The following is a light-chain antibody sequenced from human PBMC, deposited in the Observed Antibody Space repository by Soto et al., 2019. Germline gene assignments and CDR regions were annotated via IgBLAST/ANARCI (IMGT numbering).Light chain of an antibody. Sequence: DIQMTQSPSSLSASVGDRVTITCRAIHPMNINLVWFQQKPGKAHKSLIYAATNLQSGVPSMFSGSGGGTDFSLTISSLQPEDVATYYCQHYQRYPPSFGGGTKVEIK. CDR2: AAT. CDR3: QHYQRYPPS. CDR1: HPMNIN. J-gene: IGKJ4*01. V-gene: IGKV1-16*01.